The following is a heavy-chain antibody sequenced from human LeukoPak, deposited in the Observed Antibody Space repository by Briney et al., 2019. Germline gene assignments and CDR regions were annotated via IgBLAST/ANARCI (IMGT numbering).Heavy chain of an antibody. D-gene: IGHD3-9*01. V-gene: IGHV3-21*01. CDR2: ISSSSSFI. CDR3: ARPFGYFDWLLDY. J-gene: IGHJ4*02. Sequence: GSLRLSCAASRFNFSSYSMNWVRQAPGKGLEWVSSISSSSSFIYYADSVKGRFTISRDNAKNSLYLQMNSLRAEDTAVYYCARPFGYFDWLLDYWGQGTLVTVSS. CDR1: RFNFSSYS.